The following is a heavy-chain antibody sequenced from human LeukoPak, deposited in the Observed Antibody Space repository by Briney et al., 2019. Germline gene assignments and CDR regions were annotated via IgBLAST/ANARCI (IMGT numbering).Heavy chain of an antibody. CDR1: GFIFSGSW. J-gene: IGHJ4*02. CDR3: TTDTWYSAGH. D-gene: IGHD2-15*01. CDR2: IKKDGSEK. Sequence: GGSLRLSCTASGFIFSGSWMAWIRQAPGKGLEWVAIIKKDGSEKYCVDSMKGRFTISRDNAKNSLFLQMNSLRAEDTAIYYCTTDTWYSAGHWGQGTLVTVSS. V-gene: IGHV3-7*03.